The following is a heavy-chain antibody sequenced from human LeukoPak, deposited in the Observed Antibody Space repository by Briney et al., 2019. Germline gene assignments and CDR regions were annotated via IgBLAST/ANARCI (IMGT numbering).Heavy chain of an antibody. CDR1: GGSISNFY. D-gene: IGHD4-11*01. V-gene: IGHV4-59*08. CDR3: ARGGLGGITAYSNYLFDY. CDR2: IYYSGST. J-gene: IGHJ4*02. Sequence: SETLSLTCTVSGGSISNFYWSWIRQPPGEGLEWSGYIYYSGSTNYNPSLKSRVTISIDTSKNQFSLNLTSVSAADTAVYYCARGGLGGITAYSNYLFDYWGRGTLVTVSS.